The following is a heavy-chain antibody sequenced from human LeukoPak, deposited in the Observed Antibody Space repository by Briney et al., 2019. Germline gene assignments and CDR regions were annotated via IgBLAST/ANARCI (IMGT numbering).Heavy chain of an antibody. CDR1: GFTFSSYA. CDR2: INHSGST. D-gene: IGHD3-22*01. V-gene: IGHV4-34*01. J-gene: IGHJ4*02. CDR3: ARKGDITMIVVATWGYFDY. Sequence: GSLRLSCAASGFTFSSYAMNWVRQAPGKGLEWIGEINHSGSTNYNPSLKSRVTISVDTSKNQFSLKLSSVTAADTAVYYCARKGDITMIVVATWGYFDYWGQGTLVTVSS.